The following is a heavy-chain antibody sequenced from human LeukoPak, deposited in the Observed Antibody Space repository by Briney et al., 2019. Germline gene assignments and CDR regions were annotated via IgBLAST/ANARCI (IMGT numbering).Heavy chain of an antibody. J-gene: IGHJ6*02. CDR1: GVTFSNHG. V-gene: IGHV3-30*18. CDR2: ISYDGNSR. D-gene: IGHD6-6*01. CDR3: AKDRSSAARGSLYYYYGMDV. Sequence: GGSLRLSCAVSGVTFSNHGFYWVRQAPGKGLEWVAVISYDGNSRYYADSVKGRFTISRDSSKNTVFLEMNSLRAEDTAIYYCAKDRSSAARGSLYYYYGMDVWDQGTTVTVSS.